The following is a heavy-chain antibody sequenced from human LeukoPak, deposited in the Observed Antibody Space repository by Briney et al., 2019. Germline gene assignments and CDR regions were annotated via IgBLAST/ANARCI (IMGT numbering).Heavy chain of an antibody. CDR2: IKEDGSEK. D-gene: IGHD6-13*01. CDR1: GGSISSSNYH. CDR3: ARDWGAAGLWDY. Sequence: PSETLSLTCTVSGGSISSSNYHWGWIPQPPGQGLEWVANIKEDGSEKDYVDSVKGRFTISRDNAKNSLYLQMNSLRAEDTAIYYCARDWGAAGLWDYWGQGTLVTVSS. J-gene: IGHJ4*02. V-gene: IGHV3-7*05.